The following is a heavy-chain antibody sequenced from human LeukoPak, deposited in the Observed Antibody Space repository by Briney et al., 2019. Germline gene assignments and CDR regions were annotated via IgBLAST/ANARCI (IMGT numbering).Heavy chain of an antibody. CDR2: IIPILGIA. CDR1: GGTFSSYA. CDR3: ARVVTPGNWFDP. V-gene: IGHV1-69*04. Sequence: SVKVSCKASGGTFSSYAISWVRQAPGQGLEWMGRIIPILGIANYAQKFQGRVTITADKSTSTAYMELSSLRSEDTAVYYCARVVTPGNWFDPWGQGTLVTVSS. J-gene: IGHJ5*02. D-gene: IGHD4-4*01.